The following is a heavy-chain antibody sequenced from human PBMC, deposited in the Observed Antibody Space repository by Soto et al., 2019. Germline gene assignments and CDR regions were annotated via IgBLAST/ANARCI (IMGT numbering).Heavy chain of an antibody. J-gene: IGHJ2*01. CDR1: GGTFSSYA. Sequence: QVQLVQSGAEVKKPGSSVKVSCKASGGTFSSYAISWVRQAPGQGLEWMGGIIPIFGTANYAQKFQGRVTITADESTSTAYMELSSLRSEDTVVYYCARDADPSGDYPYWYFDLWGRGTLVTVSS. CDR3: ARDADPSGDYPYWYFDL. V-gene: IGHV1-69*12. CDR2: IIPIFGTA. D-gene: IGHD4-17*01.